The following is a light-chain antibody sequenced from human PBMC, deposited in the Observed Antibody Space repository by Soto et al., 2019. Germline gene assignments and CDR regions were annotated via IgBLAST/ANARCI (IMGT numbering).Light chain of an antibody. CDR2: DDS. Sequence: SYELTQPPSVSVAPGQTARITCGGNNIGSNSVHWYQQTPGQAPELVVYDDSDRPSGIPERFSGSKSGNTATLTISRVEAGDEADYYCQLWDTSSNTKVFGGGTQLTVL. CDR3: QLWDTSSNTKV. CDR1: NIGSNS. V-gene: IGLV3-21*02. J-gene: IGLJ3*02.